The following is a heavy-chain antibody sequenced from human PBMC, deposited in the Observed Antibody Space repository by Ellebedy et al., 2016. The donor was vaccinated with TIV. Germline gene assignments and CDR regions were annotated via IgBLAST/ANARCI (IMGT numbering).Heavy chain of an antibody. CDR2: INPNSGGT. D-gene: IGHD3-10*01. CDR1: GYTFTGYY. J-gene: IGHJ4*02. V-gene: IGHV1-2*02. CDR3: ARDEVLWFGELLYYFDY. Sequence: ASVKVSXXASGYTFTGYYMHWVRQAPGQGLEWMGWINPNSGGTNYAQKFQGRVTMTRDTSISTAYMELSRLRSDDTAVYYCARDEVLWFGELLYYFDYWGQGTLVTVSS.